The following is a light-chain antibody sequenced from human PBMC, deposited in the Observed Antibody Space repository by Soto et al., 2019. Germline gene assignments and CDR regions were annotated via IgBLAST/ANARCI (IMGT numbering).Light chain of an antibody. CDR3: QQYSDSVLT. Sequence: EIVLTQSPATLSLSPGERATLSCRASQTLTSNYLAWYQQKPGQAPRLLIHGAASRATGIPDRFSGSGSGTDFTLTISRLEPADFAVYYCQQYSDSVLTFGGGTKVEIK. V-gene: IGKV3-20*01. J-gene: IGKJ4*01. CDR2: GAA. CDR1: QTLTSNY.